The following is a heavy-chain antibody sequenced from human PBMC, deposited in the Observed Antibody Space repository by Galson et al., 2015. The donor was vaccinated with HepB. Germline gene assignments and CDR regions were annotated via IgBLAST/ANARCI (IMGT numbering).Heavy chain of an antibody. CDR2: ISSSSSYI. V-gene: IGHV3-21*01. Sequence: SLRLSCAASGFTFSSYSMNWVRQAPGKGLEWVSSISSSSSYIYYADSVKGRFTISRDNAKNSLYLQMNSLRAEDTAVYYCARSAAAGQRVFDYWGQGTLVTVSS. J-gene: IGHJ4*02. CDR3: ARSAAAGQRVFDY. CDR1: GFTFSSYS. D-gene: IGHD6-13*01.